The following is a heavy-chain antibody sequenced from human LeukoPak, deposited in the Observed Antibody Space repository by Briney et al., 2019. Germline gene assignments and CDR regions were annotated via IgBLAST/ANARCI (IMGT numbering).Heavy chain of an antibody. CDR1: GGSLSGYY. Sequence: SETLSLTCAVYGGSLSGYYWSWIRRPPGKGLEWIGEINHSGSTNYNPSLKSRVTISVDTSKNQFSLKLSSVTAADTAVYYCARATNGWQWLEYYFDYWGQGTLVTVSS. CDR2: INHSGST. CDR3: ARATNGWQWLEYYFDY. J-gene: IGHJ4*02. V-gene: IGHV4-34*01. D-gene: IGHD6-19*01.